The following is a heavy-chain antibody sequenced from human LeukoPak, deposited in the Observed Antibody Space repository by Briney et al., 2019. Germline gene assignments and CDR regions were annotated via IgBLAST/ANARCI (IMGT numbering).Heavy chain of an antibody. CDR2: IYYSGST. J-gene: IGHJ5*02. CDR3: ARVSGSGSYSFDP. V-gene: IGHV4-59*01. D-gene: IGHD3-10*01. Sequence: PSETLSLTCTVSGGSISSYYWSWIRQPPGKGLEWIGYIYYSGSTNYNPSLKSRVTISVNTSKNQFSLKLSSVTAADTAVYYCARVSGSGSYSFDPWGQGTLVTVSS. CDR1: GGSISSYY.